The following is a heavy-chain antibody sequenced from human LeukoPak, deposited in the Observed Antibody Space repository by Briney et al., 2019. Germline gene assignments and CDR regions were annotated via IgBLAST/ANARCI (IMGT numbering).Heavy chain of an antibody. D-gene: IGHD3-22*01. Sequence: RGSLRLSCAASEFSVGSNYMTWVRQAPGKGLEWVSLIYSGGSTYYADSVKGRFTISRDNAKNSLYLQMNSLRAEDTAVYYCARESYDSSGYYSFDCWGQGTLVTVSS. J-gene: IGHJ4*02. V-gene: IGHV3-66*01. CDR3: ARESYDSSGYYSFDC. CDR1: EFSVGSNY. CDR2: IYSGGST.